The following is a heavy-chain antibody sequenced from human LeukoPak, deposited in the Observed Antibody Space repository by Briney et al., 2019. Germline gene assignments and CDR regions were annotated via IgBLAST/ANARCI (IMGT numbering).Heavy chain of an antibody. CDR3: AKDSGIYCSSTSCYPSHFDY. V-gene: IGHV3-9*01. CDR1: GFTFDDYA. Sequence: GGSLRLSCAASGFTFDDYAMHWVRQAPGKGLEWVSGISWNSGSIGYAASVKGRFTISRDNAKNSLYLQMNSLRAEDTALYYCAKDSGIYCSSTSCYPSHFDYWGQGTLVTVSS. J-gene: IGHJ4*02. D-gene: IGHD2-2*01. CDR2: ISWNSGSI.